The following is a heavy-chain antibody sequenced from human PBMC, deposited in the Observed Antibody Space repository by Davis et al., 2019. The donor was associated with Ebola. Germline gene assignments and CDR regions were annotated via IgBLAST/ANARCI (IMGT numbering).Heavy chain of an antibody. J-gene: IGHJ6*02. Sequence: GESLKISCAASGFTFSSYSMNWVRQAPGKGLEWVSSISSSSSYIYYADSVKGRFTISRDNAKNSLYLQMNSLRAEDTAVYYCARDSRPRALGYCSSTSCYSYYYYGMDVWGQGTTVTVSS. V-gene: IGHV3-21*01. CDR2: ISSSSSYI. CDR3: ARDSRPRALGYCSSTSCYSYYYYGMDV. D-gene: IGHD2-2*01. CDR1: GFTFSSYS.